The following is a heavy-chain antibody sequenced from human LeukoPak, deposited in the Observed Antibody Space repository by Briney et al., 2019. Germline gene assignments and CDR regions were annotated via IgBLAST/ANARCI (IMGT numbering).Heavy chain of an antibody. J-gene: IGHJ4*02. CDR3: ARDDAWAYYYDSSGYKPFDY. CDR2: MNPNSGNT. CDR1: GYTFTSYD. D-gene: IGHD3-22*01. Sequence: ASVKVSCKASGYTFTSYDINWVRQATGQGLEWMGWMNPNSGNTGYAQKFQGRVTMTRNTSISTAYMELSSLGSEDTAVYYCARDDAWAYYYDSSGYKPFDYWGQGTLVTVSS. V-gene: IGHV1-8*01.